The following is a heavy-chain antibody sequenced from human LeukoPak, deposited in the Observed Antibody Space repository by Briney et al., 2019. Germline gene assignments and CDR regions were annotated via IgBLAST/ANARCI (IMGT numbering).Heavy chain of an antibody. Sequence: ASVKVSCKASGYTFTGYEIYWVRQATGQGLEWMGWMNPKSGNSAYAQKFQGRVTMTRNTSISTAYMELRSLMSEDTAMYYCARGDLDWLPLWFDPWGQGTLVTVSS. CDR2: MNPKSGNS. V-gene: IGHV1-8*02. CDR1: GYTFTGYE. CDR3: ARGDLDWLPLWFDP. J-gene: IGHJ5*02. D-gene: IGHD3-9*01.